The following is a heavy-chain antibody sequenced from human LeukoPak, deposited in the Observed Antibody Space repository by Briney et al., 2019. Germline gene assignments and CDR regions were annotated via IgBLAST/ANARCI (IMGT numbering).Heavy chain of an antibody. CDR3: AGGALDY. CDR2: INQDGREQ. J-gene: IGHJ4*02. V-gene: IGHV3-7*04. CDR1: GFTFSDYW. Sequence: PGGSLRLSCVASGFTFSDYWMSWVRQAPGQGLEWVANINQDGREQHFVDSVKGRFTISRDNAKNSPYLQMDSLRGEDTAVYYCAGGALDYWGQGTLVTVSS.